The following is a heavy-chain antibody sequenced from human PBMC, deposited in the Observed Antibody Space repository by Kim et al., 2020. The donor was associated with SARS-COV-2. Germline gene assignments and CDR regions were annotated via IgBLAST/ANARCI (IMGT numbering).Heavy chain of an antibody. Sequence: GNTKYSQKFPVRVTITRDTSASTAYMELSSLRSEDTAVYYCAREGGSSSIRWGQGTLVTVSS. J-gene: IGHJ4*02. CDR2: GNT. V-gene: IGHV1-3*01. D-gene: IGHD6-13*01. CDR3: AREGGSSSIR.